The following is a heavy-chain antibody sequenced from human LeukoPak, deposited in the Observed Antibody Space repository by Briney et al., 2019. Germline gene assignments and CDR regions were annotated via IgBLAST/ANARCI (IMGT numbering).Heavy chain of an antibody. Sequence: PGGSLRLSCAASGFTLSSNYMSWVRQAPEKGVEWVSILYSGGSPYYAESVKGRFTISIDNSKNTLFLQMNNLGAQDTAMYYCARVILGVVGTSYDAFDIWGQGTMVTVSS. V-gene: IGHV3-66*01. J-gene: IGHJ3*02. CDR3: ARVILGVVGTSYDAFDI. D-gene: IGHD1-26*01. CDR1: GFTLSSNY. CDR2: LYSGGSP.